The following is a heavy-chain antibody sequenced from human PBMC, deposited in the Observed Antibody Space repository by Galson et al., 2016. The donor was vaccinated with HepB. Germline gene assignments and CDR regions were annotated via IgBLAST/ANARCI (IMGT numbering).Heavy chain of an antibody. D-gene: IGHD4-17*01. Sequence: SLRLSCAASGFTFSNYWMSWVRQAPGKGLEWVAYILQDGSEKYYVDSVKGRFTISRDNARNSLYLQMNSLRAEETAVYYCARDYGDYFTDYWGQGTLVTVSS. J-gene: IGHJ4*02. CDR2: ILQDGSEK. CDR1: GFTFSNYW. CDR3: ARDYGDYFTDY. V-gene: IGHV3-7*01.